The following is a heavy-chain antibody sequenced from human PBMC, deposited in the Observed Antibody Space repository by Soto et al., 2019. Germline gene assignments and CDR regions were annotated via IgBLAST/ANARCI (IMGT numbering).Heavy chain of an antibody. CDR3: ARGYYDTSGYYPIDP. D-gene: IGHD3-22*01. V-gene: IGHV1-8*01. CDR1: GYTFTSYD. Sequence: GASVKVSCKASGYTFTSYDVMWVRQATGQGLEWMGWVNPNSGNTDSAQKFQGRVTMTWDTSINTAYMELSSLRSEDTAVYYCARGYYDTSGYYPIDPWGQGTLVTVSS. J-gene: IGHJ5*02. CDR2: VNPNSGNT.